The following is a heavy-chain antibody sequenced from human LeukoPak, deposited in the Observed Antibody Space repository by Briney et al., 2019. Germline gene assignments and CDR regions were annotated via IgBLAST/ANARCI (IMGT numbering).Heavy chain of an antibody. D-gene: IGHD5-18*01. CDR2: IIPMSGTA. J-gene: IGHJ4*02. CDR3: ARYSYTTYYFDF. V-gene: IGHV1-69*13. CDR1: GGTFSSYA. Sequence: SVRVSCKASGGTFSSYAITWVRQAPGQGLEWMGGIIPMSGTANYAQKFQGRVTITADESTSTAYMEVNSLRAEDTAVYYCARYSYTTYYFDFWGQGTLVTVSS.